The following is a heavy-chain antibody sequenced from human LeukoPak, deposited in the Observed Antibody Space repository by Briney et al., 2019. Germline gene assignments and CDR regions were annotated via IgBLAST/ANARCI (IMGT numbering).Heavy chain of an antibody. V-gene: IGHV3-30*14. D-gene: IGHD4/OR15-4a*01. CDR3: ARRAGAYSHPYDY. CDR1: GFTFRSYD. Sequence: GGSLRLSCGGTGFTFRSYDMHWVRQAPGKGLEWVAGIAYDGSNKDHADAVKGRFTISRDNSKNTLYLQMNSLRAEDTAVYYCARRAGAYSHPYDYWGQGTLVTVSS. J-gene: IGHJ4*02. CDR2: IAYDGSNK.